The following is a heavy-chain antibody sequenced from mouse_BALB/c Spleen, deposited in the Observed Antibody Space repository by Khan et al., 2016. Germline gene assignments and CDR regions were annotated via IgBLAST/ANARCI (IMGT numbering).Heavy chain of an antibody. D-gene: IGHD1-1*01. J-gene: IGHJ1*01. CDR1: GYTFTNYG. CDR3: ARGGGTTVVAPGYFDV. Sequence: QIQLVQSGPELKKPGETVKISCKASGYTFTNYGMNWVKQAPGKGLQWMAWINTYTGEPTYADDFKGRFAFSLETSASTAYLQINNLKNEDMATDFCARGGGTTVVAPGYFDVWGAGTTVTVSS. V-gene: IGHV9-1*02. CDR2: INTYTGEP.